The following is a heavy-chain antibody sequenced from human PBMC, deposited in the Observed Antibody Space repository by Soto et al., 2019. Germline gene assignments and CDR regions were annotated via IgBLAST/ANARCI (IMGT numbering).Heavy chain of an antibody. CDR1: GGSISSGGYY. CDR3: ARDRIDGDSRAYFQH. D-gene: IGHD4-17*01. CDR2: IYYRGST. V-gene: IGHV4-31*03. Sequence: QVQLQESGPGLVKPSQTLSLTCTVSGGSISSGGYYWSWIRQHPGKGLEWIGYIYYRGSTYYNPSLTSRASTSVDTSKQQFSLKLRSVTAADTAVYYCARDRIDGDSRAYFQHWGQGIRVTVSS. J-gene: IGHJ1*01.